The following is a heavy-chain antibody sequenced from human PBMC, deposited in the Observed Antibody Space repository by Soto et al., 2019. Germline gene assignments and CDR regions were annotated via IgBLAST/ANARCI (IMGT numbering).Heavy chain of an antibody. Sequence: EVQLVESGGGLVKPGGSLRLSCAASGFTFSSYSMKWVRQAPGKGLEWVSSISSSSSYIYYADSVKGRFTISRDNAKNSLYLQMNSLRAEDTAVYYCASDLNTYYDFWSGYYDYWGQGTLVTVSS. D-gene: IGHD3-3*01. CDR3: ASDLNTYYDFWSGYYDY. J-gene: IGHJ4*02. CDR2: ISSSSSYI. V-gene: IGHV3-21*01. CDR1: GFTFSSYS.